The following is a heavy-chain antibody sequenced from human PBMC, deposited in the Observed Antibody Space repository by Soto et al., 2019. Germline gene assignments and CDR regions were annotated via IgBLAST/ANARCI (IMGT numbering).Heavy chain of an antibody. CDR2: ISVYNVNA. J-gene: IGHJ4*02. CDR3: ARSIVVVTALDY. V-gene: IGHV1-18*01. D-gene: IGHD2-21*02. CDR1: GYSFTTYG. Sequence: ASVKVSCKASGYSFTTYGISWVRQAPGQGLEWMGWISVYNVNANYAQKFQGRVIMTTETSTTTAYMELSSLRSEDTAVYYCARSIVVVTALDYWGQGTLVTVSS.